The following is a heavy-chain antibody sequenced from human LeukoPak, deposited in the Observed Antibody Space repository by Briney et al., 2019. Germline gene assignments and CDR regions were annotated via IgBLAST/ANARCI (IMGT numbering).Heavy chain of an antibody. CDR2: IIPIFGTA. V-gene: IGHV1-69*01. CDR1: GGTFSSYA. Sequence: SVKVSCKASGGTFSSYAINWVRQAPGQGLEWMGGIIPIFGTANYAQKFQGRVTITAVESMSTAYMELSSLRSEDTAVYYCARASSGWYLFDYWGQGTLVTVSS. CDR3: ARASSGWYLFDY. J-gene: IGHJ4*02. D-gene: IGHD6-19*01.